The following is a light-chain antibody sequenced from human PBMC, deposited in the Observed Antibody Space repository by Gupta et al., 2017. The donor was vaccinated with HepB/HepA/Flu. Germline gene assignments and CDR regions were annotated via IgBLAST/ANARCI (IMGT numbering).Light chain of an antibody. Sequence: DIQMTQSPSSLSASVGDRVTITCRASQSISSYLNWYQQKPGKAPKLLIYAASSLQSGAPSRFSGSGSGTDFTLTISSLQPEDFATYYCQQSYSTWLAFGGGTKVEIK. J-gene: IGKJ4*01. CDR1: QSISSY. CDR2: AAS. CDR3: QQSYSTWLA. V-gene: IGKV1-39*01.